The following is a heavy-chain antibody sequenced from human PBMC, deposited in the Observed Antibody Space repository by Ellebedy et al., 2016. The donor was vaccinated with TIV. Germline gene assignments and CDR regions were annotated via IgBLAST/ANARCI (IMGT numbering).Heavy chain of an antibody. CDR3: TRETNPPPGTLAGTGFDF. Sequence: GESLKISCVASGFSFSTYGMHWVRQAPGKGLEWVAFKRFDGRNEYNGDSVKGRFFISRDMSKNTLYLQMNRLRAEDTAMYYCTRETNPPPGTLAGTGFDFWGQGALVIVSS. J-gene: IGHJ4*02. V-gene: IGHV3-30*02. CDR1: GFSFSTYG. CDR2: KRFDGRNE. D-gene: IGHD1-1*01.